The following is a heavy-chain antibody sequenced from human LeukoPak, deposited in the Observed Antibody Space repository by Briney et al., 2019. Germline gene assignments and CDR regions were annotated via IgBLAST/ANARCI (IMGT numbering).Heavy chain of an antibody. CDR3: ARDGDTVLTRGYYYYMDV. D-gene: IGHD4-23*01. V-gene: IGHV3-7*01. J-gene: IGHJ6*03. Sequence: GGSLRLSCAASGFTSSTFAMIWVRQPPGKGLEWVANIKQDVSEKYYVDSVKGRFTISRDNAKNSLYLQMNSLRAEDTALYYCARDGDTVLTRGYYYYMDVWGKGTTVTVSS. CDR1: GFTSSTFA. CDR2: IKQDVSEK.